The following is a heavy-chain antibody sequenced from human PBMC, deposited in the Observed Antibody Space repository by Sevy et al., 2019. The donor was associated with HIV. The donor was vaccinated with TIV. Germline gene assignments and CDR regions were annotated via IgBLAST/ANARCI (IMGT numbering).Heavy chain of an antibody. Sequence: ASVKVSCKASGYTFTSYGISWVRQAPGQGLEWMGWISAYNGNTNYAQKHQGRVTMTTDTSTSTAYMELRSLRSDDTAVYYCARGGRYCTNGVCPADFDYWGQGTLVTVSS. D-gene: IGHD2-8*01. CDR2: ISAYNGNT. CDR3: ARGGRYCTNGVCPADFDY. V-gene: IGHV1-18*01. CDR1: GYTFTSYG. J-gene: IGHJ4*02.